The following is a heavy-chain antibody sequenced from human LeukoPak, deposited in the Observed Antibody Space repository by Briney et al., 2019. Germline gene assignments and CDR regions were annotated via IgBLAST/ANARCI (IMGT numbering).Heavy chain of an antibody. CDR3: ARVPYYYDNNWFDP. J-gene: IGHJ5*02. CDR1: GYTFISYT. V-gene: IGHV1-3*01. Sequence: ASVKVSCKASGYTFISYTLHWVRQAPGQRLEWMGWINVGNANTKYSQKLQGRVTITRDTSASTAYMELSTLRSEGTAVYYCARVPYYYDNNWFDPWGQGTLVTVSS. D-gene: IGHD3-22*01. CDR2: INVGNANT.